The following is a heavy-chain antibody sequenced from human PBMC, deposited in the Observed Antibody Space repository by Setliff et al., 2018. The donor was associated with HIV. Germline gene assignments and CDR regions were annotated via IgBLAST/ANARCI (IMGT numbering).Heavy chain of an antibody. CDR1: GYSFTGHF. D-gene: IGHD1-26*01. V-gene: IGHV7-4-1*02. Sequence: ASVKVSCKASGYKASGYSFTGHFMHWVRQAPGQALEWLGWINTKTGNPTYAQGLTGQFVFSLDTSVSTAFLQINRLKTEDTAMYYCARVGSYWSTFDYWGQGALVTVSS. J-gene: IGHJ4*02. CDR3: ARVGSYWSTFDY. CDR2: INTKTGNP.